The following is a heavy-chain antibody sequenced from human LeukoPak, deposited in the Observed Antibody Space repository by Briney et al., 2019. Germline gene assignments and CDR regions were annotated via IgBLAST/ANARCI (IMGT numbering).Heavy chain of an antibody. Sequence: SGTLSVTCTVSGDSITSRNWWSWVRQPPGKGLEWIGEVFHTGSTTYSPSLMSRLSISVDTSKNQFSLKLYSVTAADTAVYYCATRKLGNDYWGQGTLVTVSS. D-gene: IGHD7-27*01. CDR2: VFHTGST. V-gene: IGHV4-4*02. J-gene: IGHJ4*02. CDR3: ATRKLGNDY. CDR1: GDSITSRNW.